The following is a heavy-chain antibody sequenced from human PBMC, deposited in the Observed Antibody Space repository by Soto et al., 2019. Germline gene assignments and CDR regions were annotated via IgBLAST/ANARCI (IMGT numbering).Heavy chain of an antibody. CDR2: ISGSGGST. J-gene: IGHJ4*02. CDR1: GFPFSPYT. D-gene: IGHD6-25*01. V-gene: IGHV3-23*01. Sequence: QPGGSLRLSCAASGFPFSPYTMHWVRQAPGKGLEWVSAISGSGGSTYYADSVKGRFTISRDNSKNTLYLQMNSLRAEDTAVYYCAKGVRRSIAARYYFDYWGQGTLVTVSS. CDR3: AKGVRRSIAARYYFDY.